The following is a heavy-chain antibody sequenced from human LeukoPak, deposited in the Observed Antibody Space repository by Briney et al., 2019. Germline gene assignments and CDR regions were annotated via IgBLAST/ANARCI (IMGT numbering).Heavy chain of an antibody. D-gene: IGHD2-15*01. CDR2: PYTSGST. V-gene: IGHV4-4*07. Sequence: PETLSLTCTDPGGSTSIYYWSRIRQPAGKGLERIGRPYTSGSTKYNTSPKRRVTMSVAPSKNQFSLKLSSVAASDTAVYYCARGGTASWGMDVWGQGTTVTVSS. CDR1: GGSTSIYY. J-gene: IGHJ6*02. CDR3: ARGGTASWGMDV.